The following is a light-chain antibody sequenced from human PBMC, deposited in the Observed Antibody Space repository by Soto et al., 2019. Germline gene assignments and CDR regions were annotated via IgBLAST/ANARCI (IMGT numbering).Light chain of an antibody. CDR1: QKISSSY. CDR3: MQGTYRRT. J-gene: IGKJ1*01. CDR2: HAS. Sequence: EVGMKQSAAALSVSPGERATLSCRASQKISSSYLAWYQQKPAQAPRLLIYHASSRATGIPDRFSGSGSATDFTLKISRVEAEDVGVYYCMQGTYRRTSGQRTNVAIK. V-gene: IGKV3D-20*02.